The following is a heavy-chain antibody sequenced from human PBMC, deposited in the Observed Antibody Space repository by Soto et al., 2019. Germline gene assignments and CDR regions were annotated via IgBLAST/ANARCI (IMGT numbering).Heavy chain of an antibody. Sequence: SDTLSLTCTVSCRSILSYYWSWIRQPPGKGLEWIGYIYYSGSTNYNPSLKSRVTISVDTSKNQFSLKLSSVTAADTAVYYCARRWGGTFDYWGQGTLVTVS. CDR3: ARRWGGTFDY. J-gene: IGHJ4*02. CDR2: IYYSGST. V-gene: IGHV4-59*01. CDR1: CRSILSYY. D-gene: IGHD2-21*01.